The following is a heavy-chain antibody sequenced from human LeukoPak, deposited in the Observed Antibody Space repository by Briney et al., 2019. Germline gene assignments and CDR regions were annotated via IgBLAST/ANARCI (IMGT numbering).Heavy chain of an antibody. V-gene: IGHV1-18*01. CDR3: ARAHDVVVPAAIEGWFDP. Sequence: GASVKVSCKASGYTFTSYDINWVRQATGQGLEWMGWISAYNGNTNYAQKLQGRVTMTTDTSTSTAYMELRSLRSDDTAVYYCARAHDVVVPAAIEGWFDPWGQGTLVTVSS. CDR1: GYTFTSYD. CDR2: ISAYNGNT. D-gene: IGHD2-2*01. J-gene: IGHJ5*02.